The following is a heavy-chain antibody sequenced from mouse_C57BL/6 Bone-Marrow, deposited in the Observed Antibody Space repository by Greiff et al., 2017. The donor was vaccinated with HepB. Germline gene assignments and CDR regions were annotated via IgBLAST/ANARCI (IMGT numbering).Heavy chain of an antibody. J-gene: IGHJ4*01. V-gene: IGHV1-54*01. Sequence: QVQLQQSGAELVRPGTSVKVSCKASGYAFTNYLIEWVKQRPEQGLEGIGVINPGSGGTNYNEKFKGKATLTADKSSSTAYMQLSSLTSEDSAVYFCARSVAGAMDYWGQGTSVTVSS. CDR3: ARSVAGAMDY. CDR2: INPGSGGT. CDR1: GYAFTNYL. D-gene: IGHD1-1*01.